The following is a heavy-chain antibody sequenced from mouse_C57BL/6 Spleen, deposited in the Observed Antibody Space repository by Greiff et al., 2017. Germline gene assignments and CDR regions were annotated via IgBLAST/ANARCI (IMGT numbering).Heavy chain of an antibody. CDR1: GYTFTDYY. J-gene: IGHJ1*03. Sequence: VQLQQSGPELVKPGASVKISCKASGYTFTDYYMNWVKQSHGKSLEWIGEINPNNGGTSYNQKFKGKATLTVDKSSSTAYMELRSLTSEDSAVYYCARSVNSNWYFDVWGTGTTVTVSS. D-gene: IGHD1-3*01. CDR2: INPNNGGT. CDR3: ARSVNSNWYFDV. V-gene: IGHV1-26*01.